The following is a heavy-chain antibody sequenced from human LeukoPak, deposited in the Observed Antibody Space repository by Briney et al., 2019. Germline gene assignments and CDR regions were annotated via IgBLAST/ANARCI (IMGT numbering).Heavy chain of an antibody. Sequence: GESLKISCKGSGYSFTNYWIGWVRQMPGKGLGWMGIIHPGDSDTRYSPSFQGQVTISADKSISTAYLQWSSLKASDTAMYYCARQSGSGSYYPKAPFDYWGQGTLVTVSS. J-gene: IGHJ4*02. V-gene: IGHV5-51*01. D-gene: IGHD3-10*01. CDR3: ARQSGSGSYYPKAPFDY. CDR1: GYSFTNYW. CDR2: IHPGDSDT.